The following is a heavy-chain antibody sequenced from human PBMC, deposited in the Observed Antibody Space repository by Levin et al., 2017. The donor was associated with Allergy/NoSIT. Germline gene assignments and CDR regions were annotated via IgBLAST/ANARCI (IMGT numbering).Heavy chain of an antibody. CDR1: GGSISSYY. D-gene: IGHD5-24*01. V-gene: IGHV4-59*01. J-gene: IGHJ6*02. CDR2: IYYSGST. CDR3: AREGYSYYYYGMDV. Sequence: SETLSLTCTVSGGSISSYYWSWIRQPPGKGLEWIGYIYYSGSTNYNPSLKSRVTISVDTSKNQFSLKLSSVTAADTAVYYCAREGYSYYYYGMDVWGQGTTVTVSS.